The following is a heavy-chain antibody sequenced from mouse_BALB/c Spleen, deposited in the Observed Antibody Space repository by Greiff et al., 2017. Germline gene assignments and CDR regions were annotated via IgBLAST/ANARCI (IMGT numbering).Heavy chain of an antibody. J-gene: IGHJ2*01. CDR3: ASSVYYVLRGNDIDY. CDR2: ISYSGST. CDR1: GYSITSDYA. V-gene: IGHV3-2*02. Sequence: DVHLVESGPGLVKPSQSLSLSCTVSGYSITSDYAWNWLRQFPGNNLEWMGYISYSGSTSYNPSLKSRISITRDTSKNPFFLQLNSVTTEDTATYYCASSVYYVLRGNDIDYWGQGTTLTVSA. D-gene: IGHD1-1*01.